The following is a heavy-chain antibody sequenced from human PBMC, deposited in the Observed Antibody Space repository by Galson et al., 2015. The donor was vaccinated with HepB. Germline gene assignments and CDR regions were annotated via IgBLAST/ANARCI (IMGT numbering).Heavy chain of an antibody. CDR3: ARGRYCSGGSCYSPFDS. Sequence: SVKVSCKASGYTFTGYHIHWVRQAPGQGLEWMGRINPNSGGTNYAQRFQGRVTMTRDTSINTAYMELNSLRSDDTAVYYCARGRYCSGGSCYSPFDSWGQGTLVTVSS. D-gene: IGHD2-15*01. J-gene: IGHJ4*01. CDR2: INPNSGGT. V-gene: IGHV1-2*06. CDR1: GYTFTGYH.